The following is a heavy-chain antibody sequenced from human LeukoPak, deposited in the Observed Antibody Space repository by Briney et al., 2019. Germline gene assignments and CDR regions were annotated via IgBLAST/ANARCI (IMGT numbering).Heavy chain of an antibody. CDR3: ATDLAGDYDLGGY. D-gene: IGHD4-17*01. V-gene: IGHV1-3*01. Sequence: GASVKVSCKASGYTFTSYAMHWVRQAPGQRLEWMGWINAGNGNTKYSQKFQGRVTITRDTSASTAYMELSSLRSEDTAVYYCATDLAGDYDLGGYWGQGTLVTVSS. CDR1: GYTFTSYA. J-gene: IGHJ4*02. CDR2: INAGNGNT.